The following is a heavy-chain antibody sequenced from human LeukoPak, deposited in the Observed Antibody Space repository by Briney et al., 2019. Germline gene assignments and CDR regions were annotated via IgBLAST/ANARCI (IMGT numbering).Heavy chain of an antibody. CDR2: IYYSGST. J-gene: IGHJ4*02. CDR1: GGSISSYY. D-gene: IGHD5-12*01. V-gene: IGHV4-59*01. Sequence: SETLSLTCTVSGGSISSYYWSWIRQPPGKGLEWIGYIYYSGSTNYNPSLKSRVTISVDTSKNQFSLKLSSVTAADTAVYYCARSYDSYYFDYWGQGTLVTVSS. CDR3: ARSYDSYYFDY.